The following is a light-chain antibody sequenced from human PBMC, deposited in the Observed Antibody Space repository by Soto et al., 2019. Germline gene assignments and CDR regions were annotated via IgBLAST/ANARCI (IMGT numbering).Light chain of an antibody. Sequence: EIVLTQSPGTLSLSPGERATLSCRASQSVSSSYLAWYQQKPGQAPRLLIYGASSRATGIPDRFSGSGSGTDFTLTISRLDPEYFAVYYCQQYGSSPWTFAQETKVEIK. V-gene: IGKV3-20*01. J-gene: IGKJ1*01. CDR2: GAS. CDR3: QQYGSSPWT. CDR1: QSVSSSY.